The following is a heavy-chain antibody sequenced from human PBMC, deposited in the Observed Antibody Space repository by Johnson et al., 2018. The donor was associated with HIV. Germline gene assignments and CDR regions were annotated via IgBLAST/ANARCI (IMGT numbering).Heavy chain of an antibody. CDR1: GITVSSNY. Sequence: VQLVESGGGLVQPGGSLRLSCAASGITVSSNYMSCVRQAPGKGLEWVSSISANGDSTYYADSVKGRFTISRDNPKNTLSLQMNSLRAEDTAVYYCARGRTVVSVFDIWGQGTMVTVSS. CDR2: ISANGDST. CDR3: ARGRTVVSVFDI. V-gene: IGHV3-66*02. J-gene: IGHJ3*02. D-gene: IGHD3-3*01.